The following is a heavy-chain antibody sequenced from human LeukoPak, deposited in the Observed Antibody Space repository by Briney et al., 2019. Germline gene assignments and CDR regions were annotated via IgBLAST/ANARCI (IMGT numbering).Heavy chain of an antibody. J-gene: IGHJ6*03. CDR1: GFTFSSYW. V-gene: IGHV3-74*01. CDR3: ARARAGYYMDV. Sequence: GGSLRLSCAASGFTFSSYWMSWVRQAPGKGLVWVSRINSDGSSTSYADSVKGRFTISRDNAKNTLYLQMNSLRAEDTAVYYCARARAGYYMDVWGKGTTVTVSS. CDR2: INSDGSST.